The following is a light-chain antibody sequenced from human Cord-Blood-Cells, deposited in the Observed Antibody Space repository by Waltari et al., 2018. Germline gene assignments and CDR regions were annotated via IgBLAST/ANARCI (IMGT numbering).Light chain of an antibody. V-gene: IGLV3-25*03. CDR2: KDS. Sequence: SYELTQPPSVSVSPGQTARITCSGDALPKQYAYWYQQKPGQAPMLGIYKDSERPPGIPERFSGSSSGTTVTLTISGVQAEDEADYYCQSADSSGTYWVFGGGTKLTVL. J-gene: IGLJ3*02. CDR3: QSADSSGTYWV. CDR1: ALPKQY.